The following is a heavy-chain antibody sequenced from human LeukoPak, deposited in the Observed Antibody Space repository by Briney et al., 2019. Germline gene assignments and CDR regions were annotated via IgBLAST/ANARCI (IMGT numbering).Heavy chain of an antibody. J-gene: IGHJ4*02. V-gene: IGHV4-59*08. Sequence: SETLSLTCTVSGGFLSSYYWSWIRQPPGKGLEWIGYIYYSGSTNYNPSLKSRVTIPVDTSKNQFSLKLSSVTAADTAVYYCARQGWLQFIDYWGQGTLVTVSS. D-gene: IGHD5-24*01. CDR1: GGFLSSYY. CDR3: ARQGWLQFIDY. CDR2: IYYSGST.